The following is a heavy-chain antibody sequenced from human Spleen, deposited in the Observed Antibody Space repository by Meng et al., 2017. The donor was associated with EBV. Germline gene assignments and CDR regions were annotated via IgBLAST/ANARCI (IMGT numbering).Heavy chain of an antibody. J-gene: IGHJ4*02. Sequence: QVQFVQSGAEVKKPGASVKVSCKASGYIFSDFYVQWVRQAPGQGLEWMGIVNPNGGNTNYAQKFRGRVTMTRDTSTRTVYMELSGLTYEDTAIYYCARDRDIEMATDWGQGTLVTVSS. D-gene: IGHD5-24*01. CDR2: VNPNGGNT. CDR3: ARDRDIEMATD. V-gene: IGHV1-46*01. CDR1: GYIFSDFY.